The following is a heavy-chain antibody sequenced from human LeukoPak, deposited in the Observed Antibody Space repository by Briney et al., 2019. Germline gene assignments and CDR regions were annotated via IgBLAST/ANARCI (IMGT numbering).Heavy chain of an antibody. CDR2: IYYSGST. D-gene: IGHD3-10*01. CDR1: GGSISSGGYY. CDR3: ARDSVTMVRGVIIPSPMDV. V-gene: IGHV4-31*03. J-gene: IGHJ6*02. Sequence: PSETLSLTCTVSGGSISSGGYYWSWIRQHPGKGLEWIGYIYYSGSTYYNPSLKSRVTISVDTSKNQFSLKLSSVTAADTAVYYCARDSVTMVRGVIIPSPMDVWGQGTTVTVSS.